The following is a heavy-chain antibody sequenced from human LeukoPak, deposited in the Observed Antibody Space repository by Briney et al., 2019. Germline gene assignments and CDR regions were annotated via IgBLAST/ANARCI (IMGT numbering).Heavy chain of an antibody. CDR3: LSGPGH. CDR2: ISHDGSIK. CDR1: GFTFSSYA. V-gene: IGHV3-30*04. Sequence: PGGSLRLSCAASGFTFSSYAMHWVRQAPGKGLEWVAVISHDGSIKHYADSVKGRFTISRDNAKNSLYLQMNILRAEDTAVFYCLSGPGHCGQGTLVTVSS. J-gene: IGHJ4*02.